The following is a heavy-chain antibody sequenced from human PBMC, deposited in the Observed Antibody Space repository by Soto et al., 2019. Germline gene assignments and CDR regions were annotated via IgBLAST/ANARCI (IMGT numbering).Heavy chain of an antibody. CDR2: IYYSGST. J-gene: IGHJ6*03. Sequence: PSETLSLTCTVSGGSISSYYWSWIRQPPGKGLEWIGYIYYSGSTNYNPSLKSRVTISVDTSKNQFSLKLSSMTAADTAVYYCARGETGTIYYYYYMDVWGKGTTVTVSS. D-gene: IGHD1-1*01. V-gene: IGHV4-59*01. CDR1: GGSISSYY. CDR3: ARGETGTIYYYYYMDV.